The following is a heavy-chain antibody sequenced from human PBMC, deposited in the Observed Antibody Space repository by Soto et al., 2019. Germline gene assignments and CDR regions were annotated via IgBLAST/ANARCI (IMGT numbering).Heavy chain of an antibody. CDR3: ARVRRISRGYFDS. CDR2: INPANGHT. Sequence: SVKVSCKASGYTFSSYAMHWVRQAPEQRLEWMGWINPANGHTKYSQTFQGRVALTKDTSASTAYMELSSLTSEDTAVYYCARVRRISRGYFDSWSQGTLDIVSS. CDR1: GYTFSSYA. V-gene: IGHV1-3*01. J-gene: IGHJ4*02.